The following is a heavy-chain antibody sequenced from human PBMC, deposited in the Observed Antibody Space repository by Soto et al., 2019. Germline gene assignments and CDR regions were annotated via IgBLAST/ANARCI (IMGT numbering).Heavy chain of an antibody. D-gene: IGHD2-15*01. Sequence: VQLLESGGGLVQPGGSLRLSCAASGFTFSIYAMTWARQAPGKGLEWVAVISYDGSNKYYADSVKGRFTISRDNSKNTLYLQMNSLRAEDTAVYYCARGHCSGGSCYSYYYYYGMDVWGQGTTVTVSS. CDR1: GFTFSIYA. J-gene: IGHJ6*02. CDR2: ISYDGSNK. V-gene: IGHV3-30-3*01. CDR3: ARGHCSGGSCYSYYYYYGMDV.